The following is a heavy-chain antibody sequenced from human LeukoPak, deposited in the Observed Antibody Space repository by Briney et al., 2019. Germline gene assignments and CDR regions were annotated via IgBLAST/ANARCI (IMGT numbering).Heavy chain of an antibody. CDR3: ARGVRQWFGELSPFYFDY. CDR1: GYSFTNYW. CDR2: IYPGDSDT. D-gene: IGHD3-10*01. J-gene: IGHJ4*02. Sequence: TPGESLKISCEGSGYSFTNYWIGWVRQMPGKGLERMGIIYPGDSDTRYSPSFQGQVTISADKSISTAYLQWSSLKASDTAMYYCARGVRQWFGELSPFYFDYWGQGALVTVSS. V-gene: IGHV5-51*01.